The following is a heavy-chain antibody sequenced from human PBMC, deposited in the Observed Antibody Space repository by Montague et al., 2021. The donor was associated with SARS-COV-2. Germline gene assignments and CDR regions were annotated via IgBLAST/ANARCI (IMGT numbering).Heavy chain of an antibody. J-gene: IGHJ6*02. Sequence: SLRLSCAASGFTFSSYWMSWVRRAPGKGLEWVANIKQDGSEKYYVDSVKGPFTISRDNAKNSLYLQMNSLRAEDTAVYYCARDYKPVGRDGYNYDYYYGMDVWGQGTTVTVSS. CDR1: GFTFSSYW. CDR3: ARDYKPVGRDGYNYDYYYGMDV. D-gene: IGHD5-24*01. V-gene: IGHV3-7*01. CDR2: IKQDGSEK.